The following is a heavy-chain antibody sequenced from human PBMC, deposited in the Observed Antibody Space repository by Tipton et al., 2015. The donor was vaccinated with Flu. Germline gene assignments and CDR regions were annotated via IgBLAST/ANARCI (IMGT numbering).Heavy chain of an antibody. D-gene: IGHD3-3*01. CDR2: INPSGST. Sequence: TLSLTCAVNGGSFSGNYWNWIRQPPGKGLEWIGEINPSGSTIYNPSLKSRVTISLDTSKNQFSLRLSSVTAADTAVYYCARKYYDLWAAWRVDWGQGTLVTVSS. V-gene: IGHV4-34*01. CDR3: ARKYYDLWAAWRVD. CDR1: GGSFSGNY. J-gene: IGHJ4*02.